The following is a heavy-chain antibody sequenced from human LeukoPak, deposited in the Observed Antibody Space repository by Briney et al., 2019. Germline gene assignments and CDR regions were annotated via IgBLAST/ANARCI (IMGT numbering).Heavy chain of an antibody. CDR2: IRPNIGGT. Sequence: GASVKVSCKASGYIVTGYYMHWVRQAPGQGVEWLGWIRPNIGGTNYAQQFQGRVTMTRDTSICTAYMESSRLRSDDTAVYYCARSGIAVAVVFWGQGTLVTVSS. V-gene: IGHV1-2*02. CDR1: GYIVTGYY. CDR3: ARSGIAVAVVF. J-gene: IGHJ4*02. D-gene: IGHD6-19*01.